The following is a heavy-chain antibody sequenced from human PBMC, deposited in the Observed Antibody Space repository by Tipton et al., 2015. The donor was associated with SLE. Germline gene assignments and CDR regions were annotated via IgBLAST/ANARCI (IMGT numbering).Heavy chain of an antibody. J-gene: IGHJ6*03. CDR2: IFYSGST. CDR1: GYSISSGYY. CDR3: ARHQAGYYYYYMDV. Sequence: LRLSCAVSGYSISSGYYWGWIRQPPGKGLEWIGSIFYSGSTHYNPSLKSRVTISVDTSKNQFSLKLSFVTAADTAVYYCARHQAGYYYYYMDVWGKGTTVTVSS. V-gene: IGHV4-38-2*01. D-gene: IGHD3-10*01.